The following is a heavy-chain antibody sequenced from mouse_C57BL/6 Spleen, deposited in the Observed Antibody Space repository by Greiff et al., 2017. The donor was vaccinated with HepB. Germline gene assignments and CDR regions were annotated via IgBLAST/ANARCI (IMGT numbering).Heavy chain of an antibody. J-gene: IGHJ1*03. CDR3: AIYYYGSSYEGYFDV. V-gene: IGHV1-80*01. CDR2: IYPGDGDT. D-gene: IGHD1-1*01. CDR1: GYAFSSYW. Sequence: VQLQQSGAELVKPGASVKISCKASGYAFSSYWMNWVKQRPGKGLEWIGQIYPGDGDTNYNGKFKGKATLTADKSSSTAYMQRSSLTSEDSAVYFCAIYYYGSSYEGYFDVWGTGTTVTVSS.